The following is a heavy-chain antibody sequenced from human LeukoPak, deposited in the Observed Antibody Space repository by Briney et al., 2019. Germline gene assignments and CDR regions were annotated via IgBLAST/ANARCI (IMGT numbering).Heavy chain of an antibody. V-gene: IGHV3-30-3*01. CDR3: AKDLTQYGYSTDY. CDR2: VLHDGSNE. D-gene: IGHD5-18*01. J-gene: IGHJ4*02. CDR1: GFTFSTYA. Sequence: GGSLRLSCAASGFTFSTYAMHWVRQAPGKGLEWMAVVLHDGSNEYYADSVKGRFTISRDNSKNTLHLQMNSLRAEDTAVYYCAKDLTQYGYSTDYWGQGTLVTVSS.